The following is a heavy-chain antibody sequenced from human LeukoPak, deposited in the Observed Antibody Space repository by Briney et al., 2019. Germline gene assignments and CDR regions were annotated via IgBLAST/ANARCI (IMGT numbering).Heavy chain of an antibody. CDR1: GFTFSSYS. J-gene: IGHJ3*02. V-gene: IGHV3-33*01. CDR3: ARDTVPRGAFDI. D-gene: IGHD3-10*01. Sequence: GGSLRLSCAASGFTFSSYSMHWVRQAPGKGLEWVAVIWYDGSNKYYADSVKGRFTISRDNSKNTLYLQMNSLRAEDTAVYYCARDTVPRGAFDIWGQGTMVTVSS. CDR2: IWYDGSNK.